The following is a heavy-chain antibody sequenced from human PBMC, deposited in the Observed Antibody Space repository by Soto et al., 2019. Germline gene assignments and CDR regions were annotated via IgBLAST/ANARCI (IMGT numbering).Heavy chain of an antibody. Sequence: QGQLQESGPGLVKPSGTLSLTCAVSGASITTDNWWSWVRQPPGKGLEWIGEIQHSGSTNYNTSLGSRVTPSVDKSKNQFSLNLISVTAADTAMYYCARGYAFDIWGQGTMVTVSS. CDR2: IQHSGST. J-gene: IGHJ3*02. V-gene: IGHV4-4*02. CDR3: ARGYAFDI. CDR1: GASITTDNW.